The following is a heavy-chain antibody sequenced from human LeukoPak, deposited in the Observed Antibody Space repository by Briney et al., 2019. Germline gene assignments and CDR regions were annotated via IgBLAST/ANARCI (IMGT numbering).Heavy chain of an antibody. Sequence: ASVKVSCKASGYTFTSYYMHWLRQAPGQGLEWMGIINPSGGSTSYAQKFQGRVTMTRDTSTSTVYMELSSLRSEDMAVYYCAISGSYFSILAYWGQGTLVTVSS. CDR2: INPSGGST. V-gene: IGHV1-46*01. D-gene: IGHD1-26*01. CDR1: GYTFTSYY. J-gene: IGHJ4*02. CDR3: AISGSYFSILAY.